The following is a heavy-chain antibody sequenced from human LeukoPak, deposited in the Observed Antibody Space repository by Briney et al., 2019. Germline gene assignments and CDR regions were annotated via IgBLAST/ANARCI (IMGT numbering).Heavy chain of an antibody. Sequence: GESLKISWKGSGYSSTSYWIGWGRQMPGKGVEWMGIIYPGDSDTRYSPSFEGQVTISADQSYSPAYLPWSRLHTQDTAMYYCARLVDYSNYGVPYYMDVWGKGTTVTAPS. CDR1: GYSSTSYW. V-gene: IGHV5-51*01. D-gene: IGHD4-11*01. CDR3: ARLVDYSNYGVPYYMDV. CDR2: IYPGDSDT. J-gene: IGHJ6*03.